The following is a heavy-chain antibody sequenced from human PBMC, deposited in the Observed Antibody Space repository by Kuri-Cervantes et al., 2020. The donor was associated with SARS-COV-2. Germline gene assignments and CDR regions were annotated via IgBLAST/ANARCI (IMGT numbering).Heavy chain of an antibody. V-gene: IGHV3-21*01. CDR2: ISSSSSYI. CDR3: ARVAGEGPIYYYYMDV. CDR1: GFTFSSYS. Sequence: GESLKISCAASGFTFSSYSMNWVRQAPGKGLEWVSSISSSSSYIYYADSVKGRLTISRDNAKNSLYLQMNSLRGEDTAVYYCARVAGEGPIYYYYMDVWGKGTTVTVSS. J-gene: IGHJ6*03.